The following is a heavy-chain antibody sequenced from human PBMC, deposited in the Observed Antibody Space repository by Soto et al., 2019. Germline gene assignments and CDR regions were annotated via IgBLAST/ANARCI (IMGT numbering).Heavy chain of an antibody. Sequence: GGSLRLSCAASGFTFSSYAMSWVRQAPGKGLEWISAISGSGGSTYYADSVKGRFTISRDNSKNTLYLQMNSLRAEDTAVYYCAKDLNLPTRYYWGQGTLVTVSS. CDR1: GFTFSSYA. CDR3: AKDLNLPTRYY. D-gene: IGHD2-2*01. CDR2: ISGSGGST. J-gene: IGHJ4*02. V-gene: IGHV3-23*01.